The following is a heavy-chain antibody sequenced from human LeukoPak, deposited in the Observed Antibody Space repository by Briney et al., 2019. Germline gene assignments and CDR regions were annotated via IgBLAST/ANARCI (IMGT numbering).Heavy chain of an antibody. CDR3: AREPSGRYYDILTGYSVDP. CDR2: INPNSGGT. J-gene: IGHJ5*02. V-gene: IGHV1-2*02. D-gene: IGHD3-9*01. CDR1: GYTFTCYY. Sequence: ASVKVSCKASGYTFTCYYMHWVRQAPGQGLEWMGWINPNSGGTNYAQKFQGRVTMTRDTSISTAYMELSRLRSDDTAVYYCAREPSGRYYDILTGYSVDPWGQGTLVTVSS.